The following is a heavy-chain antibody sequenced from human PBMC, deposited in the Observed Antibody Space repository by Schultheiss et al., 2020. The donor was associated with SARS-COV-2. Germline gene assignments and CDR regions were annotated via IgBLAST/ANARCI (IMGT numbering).Heavy chain of an antibody. J-gene: IGHJ5*02. V-gene: IGHV3-30*04. CDR2: ISYDGSNK. CDR3: ARGFNDIFRWFDP. Sequence: GGSLRLSCAASGFTFSSYAMSWVRQAPGKGLEWVAVISYDGSNKYYADSVKGRFTISRDNSKNTLYLQMNSLRAEDTAVYYCARGFNDIFRWFDPWGQGTLVTVSS. D-gene: IGHD3-9*01. CDR1: GFTFSSYA.